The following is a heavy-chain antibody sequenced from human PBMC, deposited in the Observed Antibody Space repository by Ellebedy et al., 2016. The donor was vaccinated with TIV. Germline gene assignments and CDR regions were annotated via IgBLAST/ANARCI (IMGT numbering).Heavy chain of an antibody. Sequence: ASVKVSCKASGYTFTNYGISWVRQAPGQGLEWMGWISGYNGNTKSAQKLQGRATMTTDTSTSTASMELRSLRTDDTAVYYCARFVDGDYEDYWGQGALVTVSS. V-gene: IGHV1-18*04. D-gene: IGHD4-17*01. CDR2: ISGYNGNT. CDR1: GYTFTNYG. J-gene: IGHJ4*02. CDR3: ARFVDGDYEDY.